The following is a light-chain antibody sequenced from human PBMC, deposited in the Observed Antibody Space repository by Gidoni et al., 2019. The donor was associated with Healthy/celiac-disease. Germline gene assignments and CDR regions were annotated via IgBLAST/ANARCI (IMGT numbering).Light chain of an antibody. V-gene: IGKV2-28*01. J-gene: IGKJ2*01. Sequence: DIVRTQSPLSLPVTPGEPASISCRSSQSLLHSNGYNYLDWYLQKPGQSPQLLIYLGSNRASGVPDRFSGSGSGTDFTLKISRVEAEDVGVYYCMQALQTLGTFGQGTKLEIK. CDR1: QSLLHSNGYNY. CDR3: MQALQTLGT. CDR2: LGS.